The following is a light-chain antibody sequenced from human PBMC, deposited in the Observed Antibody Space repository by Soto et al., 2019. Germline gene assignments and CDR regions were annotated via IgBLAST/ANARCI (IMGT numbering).Light chain of an antibody. CDR1: PSISSN. CDR2: GAS. Sequence: EMVMTQSPATLSVSPGERANLSCRASPSISSNLAWFQQKPGQGPRLLILGASTRATGVPARFSGSGSGTEFTLTISSLQSEDFAIYFCQQYKHWPPAFGGGTKVEI. V-gene: IGKV3-15*01. J-gene: IGKJ4*01. CDR3: QQYKHWPPA.